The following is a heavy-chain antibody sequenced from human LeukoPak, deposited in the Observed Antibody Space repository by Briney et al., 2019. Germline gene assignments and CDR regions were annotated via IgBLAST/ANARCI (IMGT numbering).Heavy chain of an antibody. V-gene: IGHV3-23*01. Sequence: PGGSLRLSCAASGFTFSSYAMSWVRQAPGKGLEWVSAISGSSGSTYYADSVKGRFTISRDNSKNTLYLQMNSLRVEDTALYYCARKEGISGYSSPEGFDIWGQGTMVTVSS. CDR2: ISGSSGST. CDR3: ARKEGISGYSSPEGFDI. D-gene: IGHD1-14*01. CDR1: GFTFSSYA. J-gene: IGHJ3*02.